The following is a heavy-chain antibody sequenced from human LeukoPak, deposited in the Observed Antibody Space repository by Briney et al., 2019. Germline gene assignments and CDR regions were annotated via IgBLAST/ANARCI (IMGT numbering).Heavy chain of an antibody. CDR3: ARFDYSNLYGMDV. CDR2: IYYSGST. J-gene: IGHJ6*02. Sequence: SQTLSLTCTVSGGSISSGGYYWSWIRQHPGKGLEWIGYIYYSGSTNYNPSLKSRVTISVDTSKNQFSLKLSSVTAADTAVYYCARFDYSNLYGMDVWGQGTTVTVSS. V-gene: IGHV4-31*03. D-gene: IGHD4-11*01. CDR1: GGSISSGGYY.